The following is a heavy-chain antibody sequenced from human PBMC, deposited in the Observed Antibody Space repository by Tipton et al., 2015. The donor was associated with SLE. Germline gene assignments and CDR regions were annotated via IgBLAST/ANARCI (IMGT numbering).Heavy chain of an antibody. Sequence: TLSLTCTVSGGSIRSSSYYWGWIRQPPGKGLEWIGSIYYSGSTYYNPSLKSRVTISVDTSKNQFSLKLSSVTAADTAVYYCARELQQLVAFDIWGQGTMVTVSS. CDR3: ARELQQLVAFDI. J-gene: IGHJ3*02. V-gene: IGHV4-39*07. CDR1: GGSIRSSSYY. D-gene: IGHD6-6*01. CDR2: IYYSGST.